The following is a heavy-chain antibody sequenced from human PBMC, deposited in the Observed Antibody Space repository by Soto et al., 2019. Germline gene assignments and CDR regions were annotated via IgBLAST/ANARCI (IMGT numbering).Heavy chain of an antibody. CDR3: ARHSLALRKNNWSDP. D-gene: IGHD3-3*02. J-gene: IGHJ5*02. CDR1: GDSIISSDFY. V-gene: IGHV4-39*01. CDR2: IFYLGSS. Sequence: SEILSLACTVSGDSIISSDFYWGWVRQPPGEGLEWIGSIFYLGSSYYNPSLKSRVTMSVDTSKNQFSLRLRSVTAADTALYFCARHSLALRKNNWSDPWGQGSMVTVST.